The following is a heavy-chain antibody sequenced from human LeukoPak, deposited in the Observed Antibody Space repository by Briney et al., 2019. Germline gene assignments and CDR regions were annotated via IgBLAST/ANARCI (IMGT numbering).Heavy chain of an antibody. Sequence: PSETLSLTCAVYGGSFSGYYWTWIRQPPGKGLEWIGEINHSGSTNYNPSLKGRLTISVDTSKNHFSLILSSVTAADTAVYYCARHGYGSSGSWFDPWGQGTLVTVSS. CDR1: GGSFSGYY. CDR2: INHSGST. D-gene: IGHD6-13*01. J-gene: IGHJ5*02. V-gene: IGHV4-34*01. CDR3: ARHGYGSSGSWFDP.